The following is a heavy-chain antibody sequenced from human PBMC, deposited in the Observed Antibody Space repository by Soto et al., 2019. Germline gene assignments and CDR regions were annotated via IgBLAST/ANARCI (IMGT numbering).Heavy chain of an antibody. CDR2: IIPIFGTA. D-gene: IGHD3-22*01. Sequence: SVKVSCKASGGTFSSYAISWVRQAPGQGLEWMGGIIPIFGTANYAQKFQGRVTITADESTSTAYMELSSLRSEDTAVYYCAAPPSGYDSSGYYYGVFDYWGQGTLVTVSS. CDR1: GGTFSSYA. CDR3: AAPPSGYDSSGYYYGVFDY. J-gene: IGHJ4*02. V-gene: IGHV1-69*13.